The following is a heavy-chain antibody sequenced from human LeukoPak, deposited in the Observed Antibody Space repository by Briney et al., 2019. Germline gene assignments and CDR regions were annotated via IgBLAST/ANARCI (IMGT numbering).Heavy chain of an antibody. CDR3: ARGSRRGRVGYSYGYYY. J-gene: IGHJ4*02. Sequence: SETLSLTCAVYGGSLSGYYWSWIRQPPGKGLEWIGEINHSGSTNYNPSLKSRVTISVDTSKNQFSLKLSSVTAADTAVYYCARGSRRGRVGYSYGYYYWGQGTLVTVSS. CDR1: GGSLSGYY. V-gene: IGHV4-34*01. CDR2: INHSGST. D-gene: IGHD5-18*01.